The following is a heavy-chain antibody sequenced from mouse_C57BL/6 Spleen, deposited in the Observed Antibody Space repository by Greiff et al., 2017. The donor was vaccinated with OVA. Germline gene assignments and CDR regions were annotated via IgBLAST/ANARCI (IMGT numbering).Heavy chain of an antibody. CDR1: GYSFTGYY. V-gene: IGHV1-31*01. D-gene: IGHD2-10*02. CDR2: IYPYNGVS. CDR3: ARRYGNFEGWYFDV. Sequence: VQLQQSGPELVKPGASVKISCKASGYSFTGYYMHWVKQSHGNILDWIGYIYPYNGVSSYNQKFKGKATLTVDKSSSTAYMELRSLTSEDSAVYYGARRYGNFEGWYFDVWGTGTTVTVSS. J-gene: IGHJ1*03.